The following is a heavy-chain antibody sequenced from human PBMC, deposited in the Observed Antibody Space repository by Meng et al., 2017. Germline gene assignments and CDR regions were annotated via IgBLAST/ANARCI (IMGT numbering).Heavy chain of an antibody. D-gene: IGHD5-18*01. J-gene: IGHJ4*02. Sequence: QVQLQQWGSGLLKPSEPLSLTCAVYGGPFSGYYWSWIRQPPGKGLEWIGEINHSGSTNYNPSLKSRVTISVDTSKNQFSLKLSSVTAADTAVYYCASSGYSYGYRFDYWGQGTLVTVSS. CDR2: INHSGST. CDR3: ASSGYSYGYRFDY. V-gene: IGHV4-34*01. CDR1: GGPFSGYY.